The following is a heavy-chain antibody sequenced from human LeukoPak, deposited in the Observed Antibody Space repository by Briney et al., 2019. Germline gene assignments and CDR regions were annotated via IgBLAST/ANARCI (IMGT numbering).Heavy chain of an antibody. CDR1: GFTFSSYA. D-gene: IGHD2-2*01. V-gene: IGHV3-30-3*01. Sequence: QPGGSLRLSCAASGFTFSSYAMHWVRQAPGKGLEWVAVISNDGSDKYYADSVKGRFTISRDNSKNTLYLQMNSLRAEDTAVYYCARDYGVSVGWFDPWGQGTLVIVSS. J-gene: IGHJ5*02. CDR3: ARDYGVSVGWFDP. CDR2: ISNDGSDK.